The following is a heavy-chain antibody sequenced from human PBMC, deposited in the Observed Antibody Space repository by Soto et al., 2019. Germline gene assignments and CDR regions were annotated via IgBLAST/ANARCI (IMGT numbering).Heavy chain of an antibody. CDR1: GFSLSNARMG. CDR3: ARIARDGDNWTDSGWFDP. D-gene: IGHD1-1*01. Sequence: QVTLKESGPVLVKPTETLTLTCTVSGFSLSNARMGVSWIRQPPGKALEWLAHIFSNDEKSYSTSLKSRLTIPKDXXKXQGXLTMTNMDPVDTATYYCARIARDGDNWTDSGWFDPWGPGTLVTVSS. V-gene: IGHV2-26*01. CDR2: IFSNDEK. J-gene: IGHJ5*02.